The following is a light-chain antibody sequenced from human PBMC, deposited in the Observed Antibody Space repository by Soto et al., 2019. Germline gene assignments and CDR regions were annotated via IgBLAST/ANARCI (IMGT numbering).Light chain of an antibody. Sequence: QSVLTQPPSASGSPGQSVTISCTGTKSDIGVYDFVSWYQHHPGKAPRLIIYEVVQRPSGVPDRFSGSKSGNTASLTVSGLQAADEDDYFCKSYAGSNTYVFGSGTQVTVL. CDR1: KSDIGVYDF. CDR2: EVV. J-gene: IGLJ1*01. V-gene: IGLV2-8*01. CDR3: KSYAGSNTYV.